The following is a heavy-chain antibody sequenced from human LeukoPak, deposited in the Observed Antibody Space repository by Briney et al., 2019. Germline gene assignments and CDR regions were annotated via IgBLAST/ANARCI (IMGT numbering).Heavy chain of an antibody. J-gene: IGHJ6*02. CDR1: GFTFSSYS. V-gene: IGHV3-21*01. D-gene: IGHD3-3*01. CDR3: ATDSTLEWLPSGGLTMDV. Sequence: PGGSLRLSCAASGFTFSSYSMNWVRQAPGKGLEWVSSISSSSSYIYYADSVKGRFTISRDNAKNSLYLQMNSLRAEDTAVYYCATDSTLEWLPSGGLTMDVWGQGTTVTVSS. CDR2: ISSSSSYI.